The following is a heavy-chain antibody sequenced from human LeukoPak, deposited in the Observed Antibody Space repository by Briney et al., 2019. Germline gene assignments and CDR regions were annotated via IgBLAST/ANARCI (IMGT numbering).Heavy chain of an antibody. CDR1: GGSISSGSYY. CDR2: ISTTGST. Sequence: PSQTLSLTCTVSGGSISSGSYYWTWIRQPAGKGLEWIGRISTTGSTNYNPSLKSRVTTSVDTSTNQFSLRLSSVTAADTAMYYCARGPFYGDSVRFDYWGQGTLVTVSS. J-gene: IGHJ4*02. V-gene: IGHV4-61*02. D-gene: IGHD4-17*01. CDR3: ARGPFYGDSVRFDY.